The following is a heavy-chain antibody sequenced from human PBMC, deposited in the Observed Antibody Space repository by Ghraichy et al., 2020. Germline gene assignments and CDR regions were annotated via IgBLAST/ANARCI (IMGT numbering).Heavy chain of an antibody. CDR3: AKDQSETHYYGSGRTNYYGMDV. J-gene: IGHJ6*02. D-gene: IGHD3-10*01. CDR1: GFTFSSYG. V-gene: IGHV3-30*18. CDR2: ISYDGSNK. Sequence: GGSLRLSCAASGFTFSSYGMHWVRQAPGKGLEWVAVISYDGSNKYYADSVKGRFTISRDNSKNTLYLQMNSLRAEDTAVYYCAKDQSETHYYGSGRTNYYGMDVWGQGTTVTVSS.